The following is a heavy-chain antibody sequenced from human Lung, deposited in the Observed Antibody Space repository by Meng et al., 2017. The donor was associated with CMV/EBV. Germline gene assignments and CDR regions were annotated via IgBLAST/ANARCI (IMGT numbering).Heavy chain of an antibody. Sequence: GGSXRLXCAASGFTFSNHAMHWVRQAPGKGLEWMALISYDGRNNFHADSVKGRFTISRDNSKNTLFLQMNSLRAEDTAVYYCARDGFCSNGVCTISGDALDIXGQGXMVTVSS. V-gene: IGHV3-30*04. J-gene: IGHJ3*02. CDR2: ISYDGRNN. CDR1: GFTFSNHA. D-gene: IGHD2-8*01. CDR3: ARDGFCSNGVCTISGDALDI.